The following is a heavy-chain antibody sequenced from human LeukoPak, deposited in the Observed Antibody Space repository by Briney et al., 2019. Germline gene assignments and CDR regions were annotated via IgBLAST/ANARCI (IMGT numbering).Heavy chain of an antibody. CDR2: MNPNSDNT. CDR1: GYTFTSYD. Sequence: RASVKVSCKASGYTFTSYDINWVRQATGQGLEWMGWMNPNSDNTGYAQKFQGRVTMTRNTSISTAYMELSSLRSEDTAVYYCARVAAVAGYAFDYWGQGTLVTVSS. CDR3: ARVAAVAGYAFDY. V-gene: IGHV1-8*01. J-gene: IGHJ4*02. D-gene: IGHD6-19*01.